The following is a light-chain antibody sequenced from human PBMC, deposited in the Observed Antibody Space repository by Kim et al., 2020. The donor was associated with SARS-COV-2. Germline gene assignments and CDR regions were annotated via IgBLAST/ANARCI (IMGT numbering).Light chain of an antibody. CDR1: SSNIGAAYA. CDR2: DDD. Sequence: RVTISCTGTSSNIGAAYAVHWYQHLPGTAPKLVIHDDDERPSGVPDRFSASTSGTSASLVITGLQPEDEADFYCQSYDTNLSGYIFGTGTKVTVL. CDR3: QSYDTNLSGYI. J-gene: IGLJ1*01. V-gene: IGLV1-40*01.